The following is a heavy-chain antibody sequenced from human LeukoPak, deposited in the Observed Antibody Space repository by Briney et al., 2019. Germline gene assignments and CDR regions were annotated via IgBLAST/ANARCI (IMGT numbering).Heavy chain of an antibody. J-gene: IGHJ3*02. V-gene: IGHV3-74*01. CDR2: INTDGTST. D-gene: IGHD5-18*01. CDR3: AKDRGYSYGPDAFDI. Sequence: GGSLRLSCAVSGFPFSSYWMDWVRQAPGKGPVWVSRINTDGTSTDYADSVKGRFSISRDNAKNTLYLQMNSLTAEDTAIYYCAKDRGYSYGPDAFDIWGQGTMVTVSS. CDR1: GFPFSSYW.